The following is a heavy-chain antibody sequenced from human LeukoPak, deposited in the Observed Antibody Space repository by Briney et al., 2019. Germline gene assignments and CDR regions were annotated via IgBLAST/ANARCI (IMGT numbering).Heavy chain of an antibody. CDR2: IKEDGSDN. J-gene: IGHJ4*02. CDR3: ARLRYCSSSSCYGGSDY. D-gene: IGHD2-2*01. CDR1: GFTFSNYW. V-gene: IGHV3-7*01. Sequence: GGSLRLSCAASGFTFSNYWMTWVRQAPGKGLEWVANIKEDGSDNYYVDSVKGRFTISRDNAENSLYLQMNSLRAKDTAVYYCARLRYCSSSSCYGGSDYWGQGTLVTVSS.